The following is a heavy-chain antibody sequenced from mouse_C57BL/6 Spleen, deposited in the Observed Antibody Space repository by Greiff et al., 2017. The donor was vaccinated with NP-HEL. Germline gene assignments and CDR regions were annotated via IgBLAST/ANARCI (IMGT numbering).Heavy chain of an antibody. Sequence: QVQLKESGPELVKPGASVKISCKASGYAFSSSWMNWVKQRPGKGLEWIGRIYPGDGDTNYNGKFKGKATLTADKSSSTAYMQLSSLTSEDSAVYFCARWDIAMDYWGQGTSVTVSS. D-gene: IGHD4-1*01. CDR2: IYPGDGDT. V-gene: IGHV1-82*01. CDR3: ARWDIAMDY. J-gene: IGHJ4*01. CDR1: GYAFSSSW.